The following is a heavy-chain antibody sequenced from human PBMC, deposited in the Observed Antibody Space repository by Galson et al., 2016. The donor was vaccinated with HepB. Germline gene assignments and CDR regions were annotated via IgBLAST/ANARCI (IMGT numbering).Heavy chain of an antibody. J-gene: IGHJ4*02. CDR2: ISGSTSTT. V-gene: IGHV3-23*01. Sequence: SLRLSCAASGFTFSTYAMTWVRQAPGKGLEWVSAISGSTSTTYYADSVKGRFTISRDNSKNTLYLQMNSLRAEDTAVYYCAKDQGPIVGATSYWGQGTLVTVSS. CDR1: GFTFSTYA. D-gene: IGHD1-26*01. CDR3: AKDQGPIVGATSY.